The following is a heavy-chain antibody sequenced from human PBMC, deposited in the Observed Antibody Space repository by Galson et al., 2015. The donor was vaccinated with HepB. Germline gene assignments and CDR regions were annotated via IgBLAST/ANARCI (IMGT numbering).Heavy chain of an antibody. V-gene: IGHV3-74*01. CDR3: VRDFQYASSP. CDR2: IDSGCTDT. J-gene: IGHJ5*02. D-gene: IGHD2-8*01. Sequence: SLRLSCAASGFTFSGYWLHWVRQAPGKGLEWVSGIDSGCTDTRYADSVKGRFTISRDNAHNTLYLQMNCLRAEDTAVYYCVRDFQYASSPCGQVTLVT. CDR1: GFTFSGYW.